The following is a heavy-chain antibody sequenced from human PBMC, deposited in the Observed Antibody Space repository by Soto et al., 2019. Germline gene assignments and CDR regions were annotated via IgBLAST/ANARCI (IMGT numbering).Heavy chain of an antibody. CDR1: GFTFSRYW. V-gene: IGHV3-74*01. CDR2: INIDGSTT. D-gene: IGHD6-13*01. J-gene: IGHJ4*02. Sequence: EVQLVESGGGLVQPGGSLRLSCAVSGFTFSRYWMHWVRQAPGKGLLWVSRINIDGSTTNYADSVEGRFTISRDNAKNTLYLQMNNLRGADTAEYYCVRGTSNWYGIDYWGQGTFVTVSS. CDR3: VRGTSNWYGIDY.